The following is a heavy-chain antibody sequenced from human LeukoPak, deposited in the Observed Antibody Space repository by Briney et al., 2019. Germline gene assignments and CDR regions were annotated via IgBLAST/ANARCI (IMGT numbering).Heavy chain of an antibody. CDR3: ARRGYYDSSGYYDAFDI. D-gene: IGHD3-22*01. Sequence: ASVKVSCKASGYTFTSYDINWVRQATGQGLEWMGWMNPNSGNTGYAQKFQGRVTMTRNTSISTAYMELSSLRSEDTAVYYCARRGYYDSSGYYDAFDIWGQGTMVTVSS. CDR2: MNPNSGNT. J-gene: IGHJ3*02. V-gene: IGHV1-8*01. CDR1: GYTFTSYD.